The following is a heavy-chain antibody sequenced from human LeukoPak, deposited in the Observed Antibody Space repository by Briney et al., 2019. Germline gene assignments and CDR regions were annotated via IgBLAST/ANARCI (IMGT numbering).Heavy chain of an antibody. CDR2: TYYRSKWYN. CDR3: ARAQTIAVAGGTCHDAFEI. J-gene: IGHJ3*02. CDR1: GCSVSSYSAA. V-gene: IGHV6-1*01. Sequence: SRTLSLTCAISGCSVSSYSAAWICMTPSPSRGLVWLGRTYYRSKWYNDYAVSVKSRTTINTYTSKNQFSLQLISLTPDDTAAYYCARAQTIAVAGGTCHDAFEILGQGATVTASS. D-gene: IGHD6-19*01.